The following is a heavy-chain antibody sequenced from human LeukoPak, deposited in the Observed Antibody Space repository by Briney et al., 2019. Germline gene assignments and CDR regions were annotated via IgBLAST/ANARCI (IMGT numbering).Heavy chain of an antibody. CDR1: GYTFTDYW. V-gene: IGHV5-51*01. CDR2: IYPGDSDT. J-gene: IGHJ5*02. CDR3: AGLADTTS. D-gene: IGHD1-26*01. Sequence: GESLKISCKGSGYTFTDYWIAWVRQMPGQGLEWMGIIYPGDSDTRYSPSFQGQVTISADKSTTTAYLQWSSLKASDTAMYLCAGLADTTSWGQGTLVTVSS.